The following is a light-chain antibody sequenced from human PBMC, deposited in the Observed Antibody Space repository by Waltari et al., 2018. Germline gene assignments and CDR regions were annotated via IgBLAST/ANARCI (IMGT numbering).Light chain of an antibody. CDR3: QQSYSTPWT. Sequence: DIQMTQSPSSLYASVGHRVTITCRASQSISSYLNWYQQKPGKAPKLLIYAASSLQSGVPSRFSGSGSGTDFTLTISSLQPEDFATYYCQQSYSTPWTFGQGTKVEIK. CDR1: QSISSY. J-gene: IGKJ1*01. V-gene: IGKV1-39*01. CDR2: AAS.